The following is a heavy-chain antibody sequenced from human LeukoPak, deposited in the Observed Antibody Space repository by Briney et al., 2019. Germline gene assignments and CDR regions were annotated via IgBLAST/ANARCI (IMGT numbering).Heavy chain of an antibody. D-gene: IGHD3-3*01. Sequence: ASVKVSCKASGYTFTGYYMHWVRQAPGQGLEWMGIINPSGGSTSYAQKFQGRVTMTRDTSTSTVYMELSSLRSEDTAVYYCARDLGLRFLEWFLDYWGQGTLVTVSS. CDR1: GYTFTGYY. CDR3: ARDLGLRFLEWFLDY. J-gene: IGHJ4*02. CDR2: INPSGGST. V-gene: IGHV1-46*01.